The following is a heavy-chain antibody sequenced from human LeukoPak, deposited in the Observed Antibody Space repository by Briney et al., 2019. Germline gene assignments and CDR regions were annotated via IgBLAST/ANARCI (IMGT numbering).Heavy chain of an antibody. CDR2: INQDGSEK. D-gene: IGHD3-10*01. CDR1: RFTFSNYW. Sequence: GGSLRLSCAASRFTFSNYWMNWFRQAPGKGLERVANINQDGSEKNYVDSVKGRFTISRDNAGNSLYLQMNSLRAEDTAVYYCARPPMVRGVIRRYMDVWGKGTTVTVSS. CDR3: ARPPMVRGVIRRYMDV. J-gene: IGHJ6*03. V-gene: IGHV3-7*01.